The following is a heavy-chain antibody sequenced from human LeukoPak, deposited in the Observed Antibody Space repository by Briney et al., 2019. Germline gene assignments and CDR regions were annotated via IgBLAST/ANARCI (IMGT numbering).Heavy chain of an antibody. CDR1: RFSINSNYY. D-gene: IGHD2-15*01. V-gene: IGHV4-38-2*02. Sequence: SETLSLTCTVSRFSINSNYYWGWIRQPPGEGLEWIGNIYHSGSTYYNPSLKSRVTISVNTSKNQFSLNLSSVTAADTAVYYCARGWGYCSGGSCYGYWGQGTLVTVSS. J-gene: IGHJ4*02. CDR3: ARGWGYCSGGSCYGY. CDR2: IYHSGST.